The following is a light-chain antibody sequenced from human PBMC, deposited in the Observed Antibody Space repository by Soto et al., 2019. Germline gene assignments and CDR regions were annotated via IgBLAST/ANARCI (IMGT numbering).Light chain of an antibody. V-gene: IGKV3-11*01. CDR1: QGVGRF. CDR2: DAS. Sequence: EIVLTQSPATLSLSPGERAALSCRASQGVGRFLAWYQQKPGQAPRLLIYDASNRATGIPARFSGSGSGTDFPPATNNLEPEDFAVYYCQQRGGWPLTFGGGTKVEIK. J-gene: IGKJ4*01. CDR3: QQRGGWPLT.